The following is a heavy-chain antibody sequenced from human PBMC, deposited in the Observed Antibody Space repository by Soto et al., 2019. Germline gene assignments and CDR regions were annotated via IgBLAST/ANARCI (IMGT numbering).Heavy chain of an antibody. J-gene: IGHJ4*02. Sequence: QVQLVQSGAEVKKPGSSVKVSGKASGGTFSSYAISWVRQAPGQGLEWMGGIIPIFGTANYSQKFQGRVTITADESTSTAYMELSSLRSEDTAVYYCATLYLDDYGDAEGGYWGQGTLVTVSS. V-gene: IGHV1-69*01. CDR3: ATLYLDDYGDAEGGY. CDR1: GGTFSSYA. D-gene: IGHD4-17*01. CDR2: IIPIFGTA.